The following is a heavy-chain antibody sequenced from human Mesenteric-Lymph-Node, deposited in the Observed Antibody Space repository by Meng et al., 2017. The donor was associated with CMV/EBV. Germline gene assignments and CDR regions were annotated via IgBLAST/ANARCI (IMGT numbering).Heavy chain of an antibody. CDR3: ARKWESFWDY. CDR2: INHSGST. Sequence: SETLSLTCAVYGGSFSGYYWSWIRQPPGKGLEWIGEINHSGSTNYNPSLKSRVTISVDTSKNQFSLKLSSVTAADPAVYYCARKWESFWDYWGQGTLVTVSS. V-gene: IGHV4-34*01. J-gene: IGHJ4*02. CDR1: GGSFSGYY. D-gene: IGHD1-26*01.